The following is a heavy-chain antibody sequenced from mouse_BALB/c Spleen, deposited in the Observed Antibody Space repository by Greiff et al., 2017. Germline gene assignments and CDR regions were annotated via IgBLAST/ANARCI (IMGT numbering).Heavy chain of an antibody. CDR1: GFTFSSFG. D-gene: IGHD2-1*01. J-gene: IGHJ4*01. V-gene: IGHV5-17*02. CDR2: ISSGSTTI. Sequence: EVQGVESGGGLVQPGGSRKLSCAASGFTFSSFGMHWVRQAPEKGLEWVAYISSGSTTIYYADTVKGRFTISRDNPKNTLFLQMTSLRSEDTAMYYCARSPYGNYVAMDYWGQGTSVTVAS. CDR3: ARSPYGNYVAMDY.